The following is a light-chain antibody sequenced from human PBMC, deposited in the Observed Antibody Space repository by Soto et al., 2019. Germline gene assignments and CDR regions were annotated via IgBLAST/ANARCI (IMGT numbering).Light chain of an antibody. J-gene: IGKJ3*01. CDR1: QSVFYSPNNKDY. CDR3: QQYYNTPFT. V-gene: IGKV4-1*01. Sequence: DIVMTQSPDSLSVSLGERATINCKSSQSVFYSPNNKDYLAWYQLKPGQPHKLLIYWASTRESGVPDRFSASGSGTDFTLTISSLQAGDVAVYYCQQYYNTPFTFGPGTRVDIK. CDR2: WAS.